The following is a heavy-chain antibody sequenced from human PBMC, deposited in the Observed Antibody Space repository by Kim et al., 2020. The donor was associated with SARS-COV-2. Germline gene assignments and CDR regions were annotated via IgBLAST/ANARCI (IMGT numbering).Heavy chain of an antibody. J-gene: IGHJ6*02. D-gene: IGHD1-26*01. CDR2: VSGVDDGT. Sequence: GGSLRLSCAASGFTFSSCAMTWVRQAPGKGLEWVSTVSGVDDGTYYADSVKGRFTISRDNSKRTLYLQMSSLKAEDTAIYYCAKDGIPTTHGLAVWGPG. CDR3: AKDGIPTTHGLAV. V-gene: IGHV3-23*01. CDR1: GFTFSSCA.